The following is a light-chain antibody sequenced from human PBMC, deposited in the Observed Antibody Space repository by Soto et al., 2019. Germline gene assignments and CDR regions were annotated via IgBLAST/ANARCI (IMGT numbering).Light chain of an antibody. V-gene: IGKV3-15*01. CDR3: QQSNNWPYT. Sequence: EIVMTQSPATLSVSPGERVTLSCRASQSVSDNLAWYQQKPGQAPRLLIYGASTRATTTPARFSGSGSGTEFPLTISSLQSEDFSVYFCQQSNNWPYTFGQGTKLDIK. CDR2: GAS. CDR1: QSVSDN. J-gene: IGKJ2*01.